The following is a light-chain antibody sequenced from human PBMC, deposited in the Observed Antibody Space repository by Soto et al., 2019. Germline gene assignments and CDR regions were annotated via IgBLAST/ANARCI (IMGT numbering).Light chain of an antibody. V-gene: IGKV1-39*01. CDR1: QSISNH. CDR3: QQSHTTPLFT. CDR2: AAS. Sequence: DIQMTQSPSSLSASVGDRVTITCRASQSISNHLNWYQRKPGQAPKLLIYAASSLQSGVPSRFSGSGSGTDFTLTISSLQPEDFAIYYCQQSHTTPLFTFGPGTKVDLK. J-gene: IGKJ3*01.